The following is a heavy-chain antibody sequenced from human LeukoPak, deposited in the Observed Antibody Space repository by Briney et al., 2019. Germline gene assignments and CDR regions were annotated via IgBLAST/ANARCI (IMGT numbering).Heavy chain of an antibody. CDR3: ARGDILDY. D-gene: IGHD3-9*01. Sequence: GKPLKISCMASGYSFTTYWIGWVRQMPGKGLEWMGIIYPGDSDTRYSPSFQGQVTLPADQSISTAYLQWGSLKASDTAMYYCARGDILDYWGQGTLVTVSS. J-gene: IGHJ4*02. CDR1: GYSFTTYW. CDR2: IYPGDSDT. V-gene: IGHV5-51*01.